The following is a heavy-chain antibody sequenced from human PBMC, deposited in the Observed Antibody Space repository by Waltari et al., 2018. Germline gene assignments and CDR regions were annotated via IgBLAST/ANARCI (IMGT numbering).Heavy chain of an antibody. CDR1: GFTFRRNW. CDR3: ATWRWGQSEFDY. V-gene: IGHV3-7*01. CDR2: IKEDGSDK. J-gene: IGHJ4*02. D-gene: IGHD7-27*01. Sequence: EAQLVESGGKLVQPGGSLRLSCVASGFTFRRNWMSWVRQAPGRGLDWVATIKEDGSDKHYVDSVRGRVTISRDNANDSLYLQMNSLRAEDTAVYYCATWRWGQSEFDYWGQGTLVTVSS.